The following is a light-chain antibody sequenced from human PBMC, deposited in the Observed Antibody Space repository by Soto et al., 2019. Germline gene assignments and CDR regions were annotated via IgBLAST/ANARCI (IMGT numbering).Light chain of an antibody. CDR3: QQRSNWPLT. Sequence: EIVLTQSPATLSLSPGERATLSCRASQSINSHLVWYQQKPGQAPRLLMYDTSNRATDIPARFSGSGSGTDFTLTISILEPEDFAVYYCQQRSNWPLTFGGGTKVEIK. V-gene: IGKV3-11*01. CDR1: QSINSH. J-gene: IGKJ4*01. CDR2: DTS.